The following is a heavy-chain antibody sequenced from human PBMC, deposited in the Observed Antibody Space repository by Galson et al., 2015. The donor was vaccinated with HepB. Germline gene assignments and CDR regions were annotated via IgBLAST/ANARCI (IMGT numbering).Heavy chain of an antibody. CDR3: ARATGYSSGWYDY. CDR2: IIPIFGTA. V-gene: IGHV1-69*13. J-gene: IGHJ4*02. D-gene: IGHD6-19*01. Sequence: SVKVSCKASGGTFSSYAISWVRQAPGQGLEWMGGIIPIFGTANYAQKFQDRVTITADESTSTAYMELSSLRSEDTAVYYCARATGYSSGWYDYWGQGTLVTVSS. CDR1: GGTFSSYA.